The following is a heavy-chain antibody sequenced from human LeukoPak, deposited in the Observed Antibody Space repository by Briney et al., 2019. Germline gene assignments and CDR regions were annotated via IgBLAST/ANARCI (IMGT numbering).Heavy chain of an antibody. CDR2: MNPNSGNT. Sequence: ASVKVSCKASGYTFTSYDINWVRQATGQGLEWMGWMNPNSGNTGYAQKFQGRVTMTRDTSISTAYMELSRLRSDDTAVYYCAREEDSGSYPFDYWGQGTLVTVSS. D-gene: IGHD1-26*01. V-gene: IGHV1-8*01. CDR1: GYTFTSYD. J-gene: IGHJ4*02. CDR3: AREEDSGSYPFDY.